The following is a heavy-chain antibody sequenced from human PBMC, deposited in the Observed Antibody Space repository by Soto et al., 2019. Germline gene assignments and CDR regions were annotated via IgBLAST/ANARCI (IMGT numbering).Heavy chain of an antibody. CDR1: GGSISSGGYY. V-gene: IGHV4-31*03. Sequence: SETLSLTCTVSGGSISSGGYYWSWIRQHPGKGLEWIGYIYYSGSTYYNPSLMSRVTISVDTSKNQFSLKLSSVTAADTAVYYCARDRGGYGGFDYWGQGTLVTVSS. D-gene: IGHD3-16*01. J-gene: IGHJ4*02. CDR3: ARDRGGYGGFDY. CDR2: IYYSGST.